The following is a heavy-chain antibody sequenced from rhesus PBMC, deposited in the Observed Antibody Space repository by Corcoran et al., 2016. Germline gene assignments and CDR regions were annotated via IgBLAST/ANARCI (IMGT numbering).Heavy chain of an antibody. CDR2: ICSKSART. J-gene: IGHJ4*01. CDR3: ARGDTVTTFVY. D-gene: IGHD4-23*01. CDR1: GGSICSSNW. Sequence: QVQLQESGPGLVKPSETLSLTCAVSGGSICSSNWLTWIRQHQGKGLEWIGGICSKSARTNDNPSLKIRVSISKDTSKNQLSLKLSSVTAADTAVYYCARGDTVTTFVYWGQGVLVTVSS. V-gene: IGHV4S18*01.